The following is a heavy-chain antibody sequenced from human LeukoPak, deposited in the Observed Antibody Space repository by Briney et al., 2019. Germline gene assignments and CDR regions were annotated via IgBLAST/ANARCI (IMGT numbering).Heavy chain of an antibody. V-gene: IGHV3-7*01. CDR2: IKEDGSEK. Sequence: GGSLSLSCAASGFTFSNYWMSWVRQAPGQGLEWVANIKEDGSEKYYVDSVKGRFTISRDNARNSLYLQMNSLRAEDTAVYYCASGRQLGYWGQGTLVTVSS. CDR1: GFTFSNYW. CDR3: ASGRQLGY. J-gene: IGHJ4*02. D-gene: IGHD6-13*01.